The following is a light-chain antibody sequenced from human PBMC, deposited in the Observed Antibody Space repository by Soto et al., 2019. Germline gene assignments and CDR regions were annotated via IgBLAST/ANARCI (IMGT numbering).Light chain of an antibody. V-gene: IGKV3-15*01. CDR2: GAS. Sequence: EIVLTQSPATLSLSPGERATLSCRASQSVSSNLAWYQQKPGQAPRLLIYGASTRATGIPARFSGSGSGTELTLTISSLQSEDFALYYCHQYENWPQTFGQGTKVDIK. J-gene: IGKJ1*01. CDR1: QSVSSN. CDR3: HQYENWPQT.